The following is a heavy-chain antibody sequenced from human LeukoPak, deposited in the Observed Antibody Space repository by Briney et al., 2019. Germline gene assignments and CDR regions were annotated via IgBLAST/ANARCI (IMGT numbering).Heavy chain of an antibody. J-gene: IGHJ6*03. Sequence: SETLSLTCAVYGGSFSGYYWSWIRQPPGKGLEWIGEINHSGSTNYNPSLKSRVTISVDTSKNQFSLKLSSVTAADTAVYYCARSGIFYYYYYMDVWGKGTTVTVSS. CDR1: GGSFSGYY. CDR2: INHSGST. D-gene: IGHD6-13*01. V-gene: IGHV4-34*01. CDR3: ARSGIFYYYYYMDV.